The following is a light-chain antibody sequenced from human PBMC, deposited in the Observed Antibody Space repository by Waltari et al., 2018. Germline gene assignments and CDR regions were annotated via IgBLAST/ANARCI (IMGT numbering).Light chain of an antibody. J-gene: IGKJ1*01. Sequence: AVQMTQSPSSLSASVGDRISITCQASQDIRDDLGWYQHKSGTAPKLLIFGASTLQRGVPSRFSGSGSGTGFTLTISNLQPADSATYYCLQHSNYPWTFGQGTKVEI. V-gene: IGKV1-6*01. CDR1: QDIRDD. CDR2: GAS. CDR3: LQHSNYPWT.